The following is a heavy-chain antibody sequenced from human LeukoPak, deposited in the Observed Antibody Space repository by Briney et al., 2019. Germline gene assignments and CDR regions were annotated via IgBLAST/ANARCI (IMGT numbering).Heavy chain of an antibody. J-gene: IGHJ4*02. CDR3: ARDLMTPVTTNDY. D-gene: IGHD4-17*01. CDR1: GFTFSDYY. V-gene: IGHV3-11*04. Sequence: AGGSLRLSCAASGFTFSDYYMSWIRQAPGKGLEWVSYISSSGSTIYYADSVKGRFTISRDNAKNSLYLQMNSLRAEDTAFYYCARDLMTPVTTNDYWGQGTLVTVSS. CDR2: ISSSGSTI.